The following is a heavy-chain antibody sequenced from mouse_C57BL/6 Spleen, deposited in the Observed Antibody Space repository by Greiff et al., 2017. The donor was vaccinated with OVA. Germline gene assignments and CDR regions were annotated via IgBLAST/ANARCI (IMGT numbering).Heavy chain of an antibody. CDR3: ARGGGNAMDY. J-gene: IGHJ4*01. D-gene: IGHD1-1*02. V-gene: IGHV1-69*01. Sequence: QVQLQQPGAELVMPGASVKLSCKASGYTFTSYWMHWVQQTPGQGLEWIGAIDPSVSYTNYNQQLKGKSTLTVDKSSSTAYMQLSSLTSEESAVYYCARGGGNAMDYWGQGTSVTVSS. CDR2: IDPSVSYT. CDR1: GYTFTSYW.